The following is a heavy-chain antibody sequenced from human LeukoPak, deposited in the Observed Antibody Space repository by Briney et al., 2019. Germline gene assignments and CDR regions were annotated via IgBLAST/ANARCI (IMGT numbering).Heavy chain of an antibody. D-gene: IGHD4-17*01. CDR3: ARALDYGDKFDY. V-gene: IGHV4-39*07. Sequence: PSETLSLTCTVSGGSISSSSYYWGWIRQPPGKGLEWIGSIYYSGSTYYNLSLKSRVTISVDTSKNQFSLKLSSVTAADTAVYYCARALDYGDKFDYWGQGTLVTVSS. CDR2: IYYSGST. J-gene: IGHJ4*02. CDR1: GGSISSSSYY.